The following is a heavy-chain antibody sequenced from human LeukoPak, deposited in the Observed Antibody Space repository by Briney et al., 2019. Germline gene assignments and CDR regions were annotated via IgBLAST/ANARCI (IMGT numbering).Heavy chain of an antibody. CDR1: GYTFTSYY. Sequence: ASVKVSCKASGYTFTSYYMHWVRQAPGQGLEWMGWINPNSGGTNYAQKFQGWVTMTRDTSISTAYMELSRLRSDDTAVYYCARAVREGYGMDVWGQGTTVTVSS. J-gene: IGHJ6*02. CDR2: INPNSGGT. V-gene: IGHV1-2*04. CDR3: ARAVREGYGMDV.